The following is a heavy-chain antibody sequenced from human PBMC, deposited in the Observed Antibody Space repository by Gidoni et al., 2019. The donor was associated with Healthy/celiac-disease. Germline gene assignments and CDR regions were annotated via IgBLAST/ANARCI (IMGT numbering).Heavy chain of an antibody. J-gene: IGHJ4*02. V-gene: IGHV3-7*03. Sequence: EVQLVESGGGLVQPGGSLRLSCAASGFTFRSYWMIWVRQAPGKGLEWVANIKQDGNAKYYLDSVKGRFTISRDNAKNSLYLQMNSLRAEDTAVYFCARDRNDFWSGYFDYWGQGTLVTVSS. CDR1: GFTFRSYW. CDR2: IKQDGNAK. D-gene: IGHD3-3*01. CDR3: ARDRNDFWSGYFDY.